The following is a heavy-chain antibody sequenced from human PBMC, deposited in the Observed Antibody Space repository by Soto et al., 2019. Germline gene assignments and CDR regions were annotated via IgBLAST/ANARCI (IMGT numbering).Heavy chain of an antibody. CDR1: GYSISSDYY. CDR3: ARLDSRTSARYYFDY. V-gene: IGHV4-38-2*01. D-gene: IGHD6-6*01. CDR2: KYHSGST. Sequence: SETLSLTCAVSGYSISSDYYWGWIRQPPGKGLERIASKYHSGSTYYNPSLKSRVTISVDTSKNQLSLKLSSVTAADTAVYYCARLDSRTSARYYFDYWGQGTLVTVSS. J-gene: IGHJ4*02.